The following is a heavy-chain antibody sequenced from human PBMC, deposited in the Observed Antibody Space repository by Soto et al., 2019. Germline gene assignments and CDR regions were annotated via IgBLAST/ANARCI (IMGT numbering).Heavy chain of an antibody. V-gene: IGHV4-34*01. Sequence: SETLSLTCAVYGGSFNSYFWNWVRQPPGKGLEWIGEVTPSGGSNYNPSLKSRVTISKDTSKNQFSLKLTSVTAADTAVYYCTTYGRRGPDAFDIWPEGAMVTVSS. J-gene: IGHJ3*02. D-gene: IGHD3-16*01. CDR2: VTPSGGS. CDR3: TTYGRRGPDAFDI. CDR1: GGSFNSYF.